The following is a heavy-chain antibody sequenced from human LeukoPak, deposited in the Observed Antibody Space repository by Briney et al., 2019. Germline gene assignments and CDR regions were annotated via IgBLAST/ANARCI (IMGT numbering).Heavy chain of an antibody. D-gene: IGHD6-19*01. Sequence: GGSLRLSCAAYGFTFRSYEMNWVRQAPGKGLEWVSYISSSGSTIYYADSVKGRFTISRDNAKNSVYLQMNSLRAEDTAVYYCARSWLAVAGPEYWGEGTLVTVSS. J-gene: IGHJ4*02. V-gene: IGHV3-48*03. CDR1: GFTFRSYE. CDR2: ISSSGSTI. CDR3: ARSWLAVAGPEY.